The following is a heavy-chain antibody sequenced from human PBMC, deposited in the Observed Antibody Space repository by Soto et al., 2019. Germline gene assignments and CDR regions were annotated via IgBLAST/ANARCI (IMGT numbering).Heavy chain of an antibody. CDR1: GGSISSGGYY. J-gene: IGHJ4*02. CDR2: IYYSGST. V-gene: IGHV4-31*03. Sequence: SETLALTCTVSGGSISSGGYYWSWIRQHPGKGLEWIGYIYYSGSTYYNPSLKSRVTISVDTSKNQFSLKLSSVTAAATAVYYCATETGSKVGGIPHYYFAFRAQGTPVPVSS. CDR3: ATETGSKVGGIPHYYFAF. D-gene: IGHD1-26*01.